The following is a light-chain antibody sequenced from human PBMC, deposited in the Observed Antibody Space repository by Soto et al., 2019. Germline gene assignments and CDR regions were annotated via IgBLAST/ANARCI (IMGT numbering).Light chain of an antibody. CDR3: QQYGKLPRT. V-gene: IGKV3-20*01. CDR1: QSVSSSY. J-gene: IGKJ1*01. CDR2: GAS. Sequence: EIVLTQSPFTLSFSPVERATLSFSASQSVSSSYLAWYQQKPGQAPRLLIFGASRRATGIPDRFSGSGSGTNFTLTISRLEPEDFAVYYCQQYGKLPRTFGQGTKVDIK.